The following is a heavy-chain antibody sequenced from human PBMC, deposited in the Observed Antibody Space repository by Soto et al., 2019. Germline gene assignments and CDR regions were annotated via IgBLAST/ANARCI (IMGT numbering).Heavy chain of an antibody. Sequence: GGSLRLSCAASGFTFDDYAMHWVRQAPGKGLEWVSGISWNSGSIGYADSVKGRFTISRDNAKNSLYLQMNSLRAEDTALYYCAKDMGTLYSSSSEPHGPFDYWGQGTLVTVSS. CDR2: ISWNSGSI. V-gene: IGHV3-9*01. D-gene: IGHD6-6*01. CDR3: AKDMGTLYSSSSEPHGPFDY. CDR1: GFTFDDYA. J-gene: IGHJ4*02.